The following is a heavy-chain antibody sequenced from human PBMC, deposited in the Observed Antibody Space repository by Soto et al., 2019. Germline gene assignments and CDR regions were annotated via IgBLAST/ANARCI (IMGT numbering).Heavy chain of an antibody. Sequence: GGSLRLSCAVSGFTLTTYSMNWVCQAPGKGLEWISFINKNGFTIYYADSVKGRFTISRDYAKNSLYLQMDSLRHEDTAVYYCARGAVTGTSLFDYWGLGTLVTVSS. CDR3: ARGAVTGTSLFDY. D-gene: IGHD6-19*01. V-gene: IGHV3-48*02. CDR1: GFTLTTYS. CDR2: INKNGFTI. J-gene: IGHJ4*02.